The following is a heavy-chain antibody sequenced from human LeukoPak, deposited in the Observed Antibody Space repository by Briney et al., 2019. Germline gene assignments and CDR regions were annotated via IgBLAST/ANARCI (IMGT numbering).Heavy chain of an antibody. CDR3: ARGSRDGYNLENFDY. CDR1: GYTFTSYD. J-gene: IGHJ4*02. D-gene: IGHD5-24*01. Sequence: GASVKLSCKASGYTFTSYDINWVRQAPGQGLEWMGWMNPNSGNTDYAQKFQGRVTITRNTSISTAYMEMSSLRSEDTAVYYCARGSRDGYNLENFDYWGQGTLVTVSS. V-gene: IGHV1-8*03. CDR2: MNPNSGNT.